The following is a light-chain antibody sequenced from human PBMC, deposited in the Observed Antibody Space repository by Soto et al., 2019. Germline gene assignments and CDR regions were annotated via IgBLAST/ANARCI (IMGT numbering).Light chain of an antibody. CDR1: QSVNIY. Sequence: EIVLTQSPATLSLSPGERATLSCRTSQSVNIYLAWYQQKPGQAPRLLIYDASNRATGIPARFSGSGYGTDFTLTITSLEPADFAVYYCQQRVNWPLTFGQGTKVEIK. CDR3: QQRVNWPLT. V-gene: IGKV3-11*01. J-gene: IGKJ1*01. CDR2: DAS.